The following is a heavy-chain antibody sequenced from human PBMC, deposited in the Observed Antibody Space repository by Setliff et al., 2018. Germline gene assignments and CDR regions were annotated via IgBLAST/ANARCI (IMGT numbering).Heavy chain of an antibody. D-gene: IGHD3-22*01. CDR2: ISAYDGNT. J-gene: IGHJ6*03. CDR1: AYSFTNYG. V-gene: IGHV1-18*01. CDR3: VREGVDSRSSTDYRYYMDV. Sequence: ASVKVSCKASAYSFTNYGITWVRQAPGQGLEWMGWISAYDGNTRFAQNIQGRVTLTTDTPTSTAYMELSSLRSEDTAVYYCVREGVDSRSSTDYRYYMDVWGKGTTVTVSS.